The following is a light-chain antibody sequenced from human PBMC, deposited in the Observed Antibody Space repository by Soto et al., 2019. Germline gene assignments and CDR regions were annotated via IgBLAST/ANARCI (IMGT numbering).Light chain of an antibody. Sequence: DIQMTQSPSTQSGSVGDRLTIHCRASQTISSWLAWYQQKPGKAPKLLIYKASTLKSGVPSRFSGSGSGTEFTLTISSLQPDDFATYYCQHYNSYSEAFGQGTKVDIK. CDR1: QTISSW. J-gene: IGKJ1*01. CDR3: QHYNSYSEA. V-gene: IGKV1-5*03. CDR2: KAS.